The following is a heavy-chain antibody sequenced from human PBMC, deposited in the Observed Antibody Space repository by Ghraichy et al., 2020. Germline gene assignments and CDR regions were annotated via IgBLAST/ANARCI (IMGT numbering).Heavy chain of an antibody. CDR2: ISSSSSYI. Sequence: GGSLRLSCAASGFTFSSYSMNWVRQAPGKGLEWVSSISSSSSYIYYADSVKGRFTISRDNAKNSLYLQMNSLRAEDTAVYYCARPRSTSGFGFGPWGQGTLVTVSS. CDR3: ARPRSTSGFGFGP. J-gene: IGHJ5*02. V-gene: IGHV3-21*01. D-gene: IGHD2-2*01. CDR1: GFTFSSYS.